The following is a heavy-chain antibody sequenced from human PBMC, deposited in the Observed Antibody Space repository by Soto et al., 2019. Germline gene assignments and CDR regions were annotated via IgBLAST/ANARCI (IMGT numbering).Heavy chain of an antibody. V-gene: IGHV4-31*03. D-gene: IGHD3-22*01. CDR2: IYYSGST. J-gene: IGHJ3*02. Sequence: ASETLSLTCTVSGGSISSGGYYWSWIRQHPGKGLEWIGYIYYSGSTYYNPSLKSRVTISVDTSKNQFSLKLSSVTAADTAVYYCARDHYYDSSGYIRFAFDIWGQGTMVTVSS. CDR3: ARDHYYDSSGYIRFAFDI. CDR1: GGSISSGGYY.